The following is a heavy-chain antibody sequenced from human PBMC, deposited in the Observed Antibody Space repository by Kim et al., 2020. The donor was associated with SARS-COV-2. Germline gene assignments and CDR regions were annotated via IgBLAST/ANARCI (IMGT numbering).Heavy chain of an antibody. D-gene: IGHD5-18*01. V-gene: IGHV3-66*01. CDR2: T. Sequence: TYYAASVKGRFTISRDNSKTTLYLQVNSLRAEDTAVYYCARDTPTMATIYWGQGTLVTVSS. J-gene: IGHJ4*02. CDR3: ARDTPTMATIY.